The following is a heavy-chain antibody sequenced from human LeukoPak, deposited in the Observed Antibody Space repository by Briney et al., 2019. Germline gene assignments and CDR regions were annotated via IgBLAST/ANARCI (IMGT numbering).Heavy chain of an antibody. D-gene: IGHD3-10*01. J-gene: IGHJ4*02. CDR2: IYHTGST. CDR3: ARAGWIITSGIDY. Sequence: SETLSLTCGVSGYSISRGYYWAWLRQPPGKGLGWIGTIYHTGSTYYTPSLGSRVTISVDTSKNEFSLNLNSVTAADTAVYYCARAGWIITSGIDYWGQGALVTVSS. CDR1: GYSISRGYY. V-gene: IGHV4-38-2*01.